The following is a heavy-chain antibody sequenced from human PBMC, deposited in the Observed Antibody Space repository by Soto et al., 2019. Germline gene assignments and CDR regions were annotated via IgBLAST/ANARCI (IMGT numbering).Heavy chain of an antibody. CDR1: GGTFSIYA. CDR3: ARTRRYCSSTSCFYFDY. J-gene: IGHJ4*02. V-gene: IGHV1-69*13. Sequence: SSVKGSCTTSGGTFSIYAISWVRQAPGQWLEWMGGIIPIFGTANYAQKFQGRVTITADESTSTAYMELSSLRSEDTAVYYCARTRRYCSSTSCFYFDYWGQGTLVTVSS. D-gene: IGHD2-2*01. CDR2: IIPIFGTA.